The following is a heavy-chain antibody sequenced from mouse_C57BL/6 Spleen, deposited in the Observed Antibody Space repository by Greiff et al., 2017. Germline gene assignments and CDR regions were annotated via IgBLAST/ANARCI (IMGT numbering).Heavy chain of an antibody. CDR1: GFTFSDYG. J-gene: IGHJ1*03. CDR3: ARHGDYWYFDV. V-gene: IGHV5-17*01. Sequence: EVKVEESGGGLVKPGGSLKLSCAASGFTFSDYGMHWVRQAPEKGLEWVAYISSGSSTIYYADTVTGRFTISRDNAKNTLFLQMTSLRSEDTAMYYCARHGDYWYFDVWGTGTTVTVSS. CDR2: ISSGSSTI.